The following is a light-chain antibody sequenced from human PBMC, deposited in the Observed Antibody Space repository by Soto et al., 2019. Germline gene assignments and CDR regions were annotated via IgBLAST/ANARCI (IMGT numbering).Light chain of an antibody. CDR1: QSVSSN. Sequence: EIVMTQSPATLSVSPGERATLSCRASQSVSSNLAWYQQKPGQAPRLLIYGASTRATGIPARFSGSGSGTEFTLTISSLQSEDCAVYYWQQYNNWPWTFGQGTKGEIK. J-gene: IGKJ1*01. V-gene: IGKV3-15*01. CDR3: QQYNNWPWT. CDR2: GAS.